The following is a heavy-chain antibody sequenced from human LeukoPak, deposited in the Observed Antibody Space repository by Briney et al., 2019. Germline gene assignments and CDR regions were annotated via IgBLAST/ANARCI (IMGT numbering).Heavy chain of an antibody. CDR2: IYYSGST. CDR3: ARGGYYGSGSYENWFDP. Sequence: PSETLSLTCTVSGGSISSYYWSWIRQPPGKGLEWIGYIYYSGSTNYNPSLKSRVTISVDTSKNQFSLKLSSVTAADTAVYYCARGGYYGSGSYENWFDPWGQGTLVTVSS. D-gene: IGHD3-10*01. J-gene: IGHJ5*02. V-gene: IGHV4-59*08. CDR1: GGSISSYY.